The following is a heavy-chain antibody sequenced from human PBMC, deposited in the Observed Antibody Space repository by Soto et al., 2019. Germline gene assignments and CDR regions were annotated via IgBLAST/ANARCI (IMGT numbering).Heavy chain of an antibody. D-gene: IGHD6-13*01. J-gene: IGHJ6*02. CDR2: IGTAGDT. V-gene: IGHV3-13*01. Sequence: GGSLRLSCAASGFTFSSYDMHWVRQATGKGLEWVSAIGTAGDTYYPGSVKGRFTISRENAKNSLYLQMNSLRAGDTAVYYCARGEAGIAAAGTQPIYGMDVWGQGTTVTVSS. CDR1: GFTFSSYD. CDR3: ARGEAGIAAAGTQPIYGMDV.